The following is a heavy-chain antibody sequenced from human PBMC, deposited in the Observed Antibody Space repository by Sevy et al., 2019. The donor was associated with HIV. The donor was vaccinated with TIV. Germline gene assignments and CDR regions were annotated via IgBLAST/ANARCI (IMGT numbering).Heavy chain of an antibody. D-gene: IGHD6-13*01. V-gene: IGHV1-8*01. CDR2: MNPNSGNT. Sequence: ASLKVSCKASGYTFTSYDINWVRQATGQGLEWMGWMNPNSGNTGYAQKFQGRVTMTRNTSISTAYMELSSLRSEDTAVYYCARRRIAAAGTSYYYYGMDVWGQGTTVTVSS. J-gene: IGHJ6*02. CDR3: ARRRIAAAGTSYYYYGMDV. CDR1: GYTFTSYD.